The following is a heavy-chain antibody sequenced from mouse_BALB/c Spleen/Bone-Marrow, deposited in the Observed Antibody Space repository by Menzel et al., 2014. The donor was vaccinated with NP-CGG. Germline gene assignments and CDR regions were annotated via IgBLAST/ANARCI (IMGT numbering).Heavy chain of an antibody. Sequence: VQVKQSGAELVKPGASVKLSCTASGFSIKDTYMHWVKQRPEQGLEWIGRIDPANGNTKYDPKFQGKATTTADTSSNAASLQLSSMTSEDTAVYYCARGLLQYYYAMDYWGQGTSVTVSS. CDR1: GFSIKDTY. V-gene: IGHV14-3*02. J-gene: IGHJ4*01. CDR3: ARGLLQYYYAMDY. D-gene: IGHD2-3*01. CDR2: IDPANGNT.